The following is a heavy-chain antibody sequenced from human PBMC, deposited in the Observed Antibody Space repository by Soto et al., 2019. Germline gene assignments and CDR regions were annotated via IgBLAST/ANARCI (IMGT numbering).Heavy chain of an antibody. D-gene: IGHD6-19*01. J-gene: IGHJ4*02. CDR3: ARAGDSSGPVALGY. CDR1: GGSISSGGSS. CDR2: IYHSGST. V-gene: IGHV4-30-2*01. Sequence: TLSLTCAVSGGSISSGGSSWSWIRQPPGKGLEWIGYIYHSGSTYYNPSLKSRVTISVDRSKKQFSLKLSSVTAADTAVYYCARAGDSSGPVALGYWGQGTLVTVSS.